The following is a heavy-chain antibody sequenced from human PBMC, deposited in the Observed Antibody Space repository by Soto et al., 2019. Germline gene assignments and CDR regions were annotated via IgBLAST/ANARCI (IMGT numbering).Heavy chain of an antibody. V-gene: IGHV3-64D*08. Sequence: VSLRLSCSASGFIFSSYAMHWVRQAPGKGLEYVSVISDNGGNTYYADSVKGRFTISRDNSKNTLYLQLNSLRAEDTAAYYCVKDRVAVARMFDQWGQGTLVTVSS. J-gene: IGHJ4*02. CDR2: ISDNGGNT. CDR3: VKDRVAVARMFDQ. CDR1: GFIFSSYA. D-gene: IGHD6-19*01.